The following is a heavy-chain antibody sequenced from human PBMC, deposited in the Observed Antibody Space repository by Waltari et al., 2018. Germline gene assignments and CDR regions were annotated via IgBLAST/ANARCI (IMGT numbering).Heavy chain of an antibody. V-gene: IGHV1-2*02. CDR1: GYTFTGYY. D-gene: IGHD3-3*01. CDR2: INPNSGGT. Sequence: QVQLVQSGAEVKKPGASVKVSCKASGYTFTGYYMPWVRQAPGQGLEWMGWINPNSGGTNYAQKFQGRVTMTRDTSISTAYMELSRLRSDDTAVYYCAREAVGYYDFWSGSYYFDYWGQGTLVTVSS. CDR3: AREAVGYYDFWSGSYYFDY. J-gene: IGHJ4*02.